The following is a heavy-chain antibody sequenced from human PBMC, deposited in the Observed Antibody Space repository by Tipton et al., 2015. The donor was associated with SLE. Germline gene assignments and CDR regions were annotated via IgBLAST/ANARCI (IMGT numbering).Heavy chain of an antibody. Sequence: QLVQSGSELKKPGASVKVSCKASGYSFGDYTVDWVRQAPGQGLEWMGWINTNTRNPTYAQGFTGRFVFSLDTSVATAYLEINSLKTEDTAVYYCARPSRQGRSLPDDWGQGTLVTVSS. V-gene: IGHV7-4-1*02. D-gene: IGHD2-2*01. CDR2: INTNTRNP. CDR1: GYSFGDYT. CDR3: ARPSRQGRSLPDD. J-gene: IGHJ4*02.